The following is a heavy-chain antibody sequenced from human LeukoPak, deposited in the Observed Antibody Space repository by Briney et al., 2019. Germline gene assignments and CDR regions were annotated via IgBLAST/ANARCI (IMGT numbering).Heavy chain of an antibody. V-gene: IGHV1-18*01. CDR1: GYTFTSYG. Sequence: PGASVKVSCKASGYTFTSYGISWVRQAPGQRLEWMGWISAYNGNTNYAQKLQSRVTMTPDTTTSTPYMGLRSLRSDDTAVYYCATDITMVRGLDPWGQGTLVTVSS. CDR2: ISAYNGNT. D-gene: IGHD3-10*01. J-gene: IGHJ5*02. CDR3: ATDITMVRGLDP.